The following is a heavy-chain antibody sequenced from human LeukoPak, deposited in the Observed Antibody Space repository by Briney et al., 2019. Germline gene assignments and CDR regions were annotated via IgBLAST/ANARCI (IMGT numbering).Heavy chain of an antibody. CDR2: INPNSGVT. CDR1: GYTFIAYY. Sequence: ASVKVSCKTSGYTFIAYYIHWVRQAPGQGLEWMARINPNSGVTKFAQKFQGRVTMSRDTSISTAYMELSGLTSDDTAVYYCARELGGYSYGHFDYWGQGTLVTVSS. CDR3: ARELGGYSYGHFDY. V-gene: IGHV1-2*02. J-gene: IGHJ4*02. D-gene: IGHD5-18*01.